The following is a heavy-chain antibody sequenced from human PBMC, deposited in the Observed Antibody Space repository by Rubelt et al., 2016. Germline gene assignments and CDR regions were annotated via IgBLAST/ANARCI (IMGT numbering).Heavy chain of an antibody. CDR1: GFSFRSYS. J-gene: IGHJ4*02. V-gene: IGHV3-48*01. Sequence: EVRLVESGGGLVQPGGSLRLSCAASGFSFRSYSMNWVRQAPGKGLEWIAYISSTSGTLSCAASVKGRFTVARDNAINSMYLQMRSLRAEDTAVYYCAKDPRSISSRGCFDYWGQGTLVTVSS. D-gene: IGHD6-6*01. CDR2: ISSTSGTL. CDR3: AKDPRSISSRGCFDY.